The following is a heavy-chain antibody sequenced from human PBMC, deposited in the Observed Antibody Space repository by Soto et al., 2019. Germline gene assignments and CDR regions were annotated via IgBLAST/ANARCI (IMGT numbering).Heavy chain of an antibody. Sequence: GASVKVSCKASGYTLTSYGIHWVRQAPGQRLEWMGWINAANGDTNYAQKLQGRVTMTTDTSTSTAYMELRSLRSDDTAVYYCASDIDYYDSSGSRGYFDYWGQGTLVTVSS. V-gene: IGHV1-18*01. CDR1: GYTLTSYG. CDR3: ASDIDYYDSSGSRGYFDY. D-gene: IGHD3-22*01. CDR2: INAANGDT. J-gene: IGHJ4*02.